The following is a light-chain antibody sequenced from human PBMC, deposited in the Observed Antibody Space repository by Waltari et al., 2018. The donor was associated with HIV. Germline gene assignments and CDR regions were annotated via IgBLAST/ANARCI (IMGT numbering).Light chain of an antibody. J-gene: IGKJ4*01. CDR2: AAS. CDR1: QSISSY. Sequence: IRMTQSPSSLSASVGDRVTITCRASQSISSYLNWYQQKPGKAPKLLIYAASSLQSGVPSRFSGSGAGTDLTLTISSLQPEDFATYYCQQSYSTPLTFGGGTKVEIK. CDR3: QQSYSTPLT. V-gene: IGKV1-39*01.